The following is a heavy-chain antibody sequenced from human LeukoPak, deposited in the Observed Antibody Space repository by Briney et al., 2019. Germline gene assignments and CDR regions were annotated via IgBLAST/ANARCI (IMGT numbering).Heavy chain of an antibody. D-gene: IGHD3-9*01. J-gene: IGHJ4*02. V-gene: IGHV3-7*01. CDR1: GFTFSDYW. Sequence: GGSLRLSCAASGFTFSDYWMSWVRQAPGKGLEWVANIKQDGSQKYYVDSMKGRFTISRDNARNSLYLQMNSLRAEDTAVYYCARGGRSTYFDWSPDYWGQGTLVTVSS. CDR3: ARGGRSTYFDWSPDY. CDR2: IKQDGSQK.